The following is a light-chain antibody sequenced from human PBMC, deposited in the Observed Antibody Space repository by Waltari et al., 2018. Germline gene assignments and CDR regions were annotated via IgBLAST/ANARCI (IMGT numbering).Light chain of an antibody. CDR3: QQYNNWQWT. Sequence: EIVMTQSPATLSVSPGERATLPCRASQSVTRNLAWYHQKPGQPPRLLIYGASTMATGIPARFSCSGSGTEFTLHISSLQSEDFAVYYCQQYNNWQWTFGQGTKVEIK. V-gene: IGKV3-15*01. CDR1: QSVTRN. CDR2: GAS. J-gene: IGKJ1*01.